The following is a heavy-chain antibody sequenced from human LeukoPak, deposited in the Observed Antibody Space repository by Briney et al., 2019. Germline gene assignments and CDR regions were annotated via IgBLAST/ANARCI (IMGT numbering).Heavy chain of an antibody. Sequence: PSETLSLTCSVSGGSISSYYWSWIRQPAGKGLEWIGRIYTSGSTNYNPSLKSRVTISVDTSKNQFSLKLSSVTAADTAVYYCATYYGSGSYSIFYYYYYMDVWGKGTTVTVSS. V-gene: IGHV4-4*07. CDR1: GGSISSYY. CDR2: IYTSGST. CDR3: ATYYGSGSYSIFYYYYYMDV. J-gene: IGHJ6*03. D-gene: IGHD3-10*01.